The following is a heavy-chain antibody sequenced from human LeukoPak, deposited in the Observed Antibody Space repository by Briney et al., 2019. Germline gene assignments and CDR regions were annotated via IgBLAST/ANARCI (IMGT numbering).Heavy chain of an antibody. CDR2: ISSSSSYI. J-gene: IGHJ4*02. D-gene: IGHD3-10*02. CDR3: ARGTMFPYYFDY. Sequence: GGSLRLSCAASGFSFSSYSMKWVRQAPGKGLEWVSFISSSSSYIYYADSVKGRFTISRDNAKNSLYLQMNSLRAEDTAVYYCARGTMFPYYFDYWGQGTLVTVSS. CDR1: GFSFSSYS. V-gene: IGHV3-21*01.